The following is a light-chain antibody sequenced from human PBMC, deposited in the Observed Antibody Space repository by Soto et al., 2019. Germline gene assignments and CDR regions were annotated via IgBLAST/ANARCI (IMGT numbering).Light chain of an antibody. CDR2: AAS. CDR3: QQSYSTPCT. Sequence: DIQMTQSPSSLSASVGDRVTITCRASQSISSYINWYQQKPGKVPKPLIYAASSLQSGVPSTFSGSGSGTDFTLTSSSLQPKDFATYYYQQSYSTPCTFGPGTKVDIK. J-gene: IGKJ3*01. CDR1: QSISSY. V-gene: IGKV1-39*01.